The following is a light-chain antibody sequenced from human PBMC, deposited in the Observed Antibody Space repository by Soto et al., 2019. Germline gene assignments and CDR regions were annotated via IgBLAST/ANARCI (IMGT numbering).Light chain of an antibody. CDR3: QQYASSPLT. CDR2: GAS. Sequence: EIVLTQSPGTLSLSPGERATLSCRASQSVGRNYLAWYQQKPGQAPRLLIYGASSRANGIPDSFSGSGSGTDFTLTISRLEPEDFAVYYCQQYASSPLTFGQGTKVEIK. CDR1: QSVGRNY. J-gene: IGKJ1*01. V-gene: IGKV3-20*01.